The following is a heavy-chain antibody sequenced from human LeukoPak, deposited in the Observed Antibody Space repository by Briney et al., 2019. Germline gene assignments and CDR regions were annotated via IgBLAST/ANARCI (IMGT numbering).Heavy chain of an antibody. CDR3: ARASFDH. CDR1: GYTFVTYG. CDR2: ISTYNGNT. V-gene: IGHV1-18*01. Sequence: VASVKVSCKASGYTFVTYGINWVRQAPGQGPEWIGWISTYNGNTKYALKFQDRVTLTRDTSTTTAYMELKSLTSDDRAVYCCARASFDHWGQGTLVIVSS. J-gene: IGHJ4*02.